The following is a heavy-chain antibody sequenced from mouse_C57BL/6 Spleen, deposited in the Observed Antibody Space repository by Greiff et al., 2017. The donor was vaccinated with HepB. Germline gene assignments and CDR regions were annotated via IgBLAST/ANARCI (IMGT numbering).Heavy chain of an antibody. CDR2: IHPNSGST. CDR1: GYTFTSYW. Sequence: QVQLQQPGAELVKPGASVKLSCKASGYTFTSYWMHWVKQRPGQGLEWIGMIHPNSGSTNYNEKFKSKATLTVDKSSSTAYMQLSSLTSEDSAVYYWSRLYYGSSYEAMDYWGQGTSVTVSS. V-gene: IGHV1-64*01. J-gene: IGHJ4*01. D-gene: IGHD1-1*01. CDR3: SRLYYGSSYEAMDY.